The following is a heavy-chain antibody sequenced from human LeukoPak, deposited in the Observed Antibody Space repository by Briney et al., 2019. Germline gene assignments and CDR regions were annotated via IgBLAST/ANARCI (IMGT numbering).Heavy chain of an antibody. CDR2: IWYDGSNE. Sequence: GGSLRLCCAASGFTFSSYGMHWVRQAPGKGLEWVAVIWYDGSNEYYADSVKGPFTISRDNSKNTLYLQMNSLRAEDTAVYYCAKALGGNYYYYMDVWGKGTTVTVSS. CDR3: AKALGGNYYYYMDV. V-gene: IGHV3-33*06. D-gene: IGHD3-16*01. CDR1: GFTFSSYG. J-gene: IGHJ6*03.